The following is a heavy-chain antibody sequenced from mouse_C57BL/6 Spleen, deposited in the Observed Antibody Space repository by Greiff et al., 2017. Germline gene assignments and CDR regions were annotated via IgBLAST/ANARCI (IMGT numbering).Heavy chain of an antibody. CDR3: ARHEDLAYYFDY. V-gene: IGHV1-62-2*01. CDR2: FYPGSGSI. CDR1: GYTFTEYT. Sequence: VKLVESGAELVKPGASVKLSCKASGYTFTEYTIHWVKQRSGQGLEWIGWFYPGSGSIKYNEKFKDKATLTADKSSSTVYMELSRLTSEDSAVYFCARHEDLAYYFDYWGQGTTLTVSS. J-gene: IGHJ2*01.